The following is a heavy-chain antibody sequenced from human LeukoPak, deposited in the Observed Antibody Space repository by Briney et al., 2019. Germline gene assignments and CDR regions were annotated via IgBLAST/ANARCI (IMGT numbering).Heavy chain of an antibody. D-gene: IGHD3-10*02. V-gene: IGHV3-30*02. CDR2: IQYDGSEI. CDR3: ARESGAAKIGQMLNY. J-gene: IGHJ4*02. Sequence: PGGSLRLSCAASGLMFGTSGMHWVRQAPGKGLEWVAFIQYDGSEIYYADSLKGRFTISRDNSKNTLYLQMNSLRAEDTAVFYCARESGAAKIGQMLNYWGQGTLVTVSS. CDR1: GLMFGTSG.